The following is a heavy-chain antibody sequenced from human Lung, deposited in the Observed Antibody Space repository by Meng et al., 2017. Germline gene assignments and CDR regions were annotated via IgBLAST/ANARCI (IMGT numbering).Heavy chain of an antibody. D-gene: IGHD3-10*01. CDR2: INHGGST. J-gene: IGHJ4*02. CDR1: GGSISGSY. V-gene: IGHV4-34*01. CDR3: ARERHSTIIRGVIDF. Sequence: QVQTMQWGAGLVRPSENLSLPCAVYGGSISGSYLSWIRQSPAKGLEWIGKINHGGSTNYNPSLESRVTISVDTPKNQFSLRLTSMTVADTAVYYCARERHSTIIRGVIDFWGQGALVTVSS.